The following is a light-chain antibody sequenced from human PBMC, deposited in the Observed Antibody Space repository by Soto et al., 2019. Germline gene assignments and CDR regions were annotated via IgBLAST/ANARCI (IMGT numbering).Light chain of an antibody. CDR3: QQYGSSPYT. CDR2: GAS. J-gene: IGKJ2*01. V-gene: IGKV3-20*01. CDR1: QSVSSSY. Sequence: EIVLTQSPGTLSLSPVERSTLSCRASQSVSSSYLAWYQQKPGQAPRPLIYGASSRATGIPDRFSGSGSGTDFTLTISRLEPEDFAVYYCQQYGSSPYTFGQGTKLEIK.